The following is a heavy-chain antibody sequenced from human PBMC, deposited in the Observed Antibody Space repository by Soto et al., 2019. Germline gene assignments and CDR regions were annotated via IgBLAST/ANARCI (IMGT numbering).Heavy chain of an antibody. D-gene: IGHD6-19*01. CDR1: GYTFTNYG. V-gene: IGHV1-3*01. CDR3: VRDGAVAGNSNFDF. Sequence: QVQLVQSGAEVKRPGASVKVSCKASGYTFTNYGVHWVRQAPGQRLEWMGWINAGDGSRKYSRNFQGRVIITIDTTASTAYMEMSSLRSEDTAVYYCVRDGAVAGNSNFDFWGQGTLVTVSS. CDR2: INAGDGSR. J-gene: IGHJ4*02.